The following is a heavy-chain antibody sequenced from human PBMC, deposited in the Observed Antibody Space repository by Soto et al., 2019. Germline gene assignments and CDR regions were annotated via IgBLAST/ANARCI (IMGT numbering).Heavy chain of an antibody. J-gene: IGHJ6*02. D-gene: IGHD2-15*01. V-gene: IGHV1-18*01. CDR1: GYTFTSYG. CDR3: ARDWREVGLLGGMDV. CDR2: ISDYNGNT. Sequence: QVQLVQSGAEVKKPGASVKVSCKASGYTFTSYGISWVRQAPGQGLEWMGWISDYNGNTNYAEKLQGKVTMTTDTSTSTAYMELRSLRSDDTAVYYCARDWREVGLLGGMDVWGQGTTVTVSS.